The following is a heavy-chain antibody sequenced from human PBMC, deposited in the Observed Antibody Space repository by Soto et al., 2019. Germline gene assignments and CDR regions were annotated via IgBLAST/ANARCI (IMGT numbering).Heavy chain of an antibody. CDR1: GYTFTSYG. J-gene: IGHJ4*02. CDR2: INAYNGNT. V-gene: IGHV1-18*01. Sequence: ASVKVSCKASGYTFTSYGISWVRQAPGQGLEWMGWINAYNGNTNYAQKFQGRVTMTIDTSTSTAYMELRSLRSDDTAVYYCARDVGYGLIDYWGQGTLVTVSS. CDR3: ARDVGYGLIDY. D-gene: IGHD5-18*01.